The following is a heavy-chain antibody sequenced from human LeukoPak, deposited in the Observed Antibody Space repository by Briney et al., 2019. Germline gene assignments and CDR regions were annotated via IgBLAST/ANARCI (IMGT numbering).Heavy chain of an antibody. CDR2: IKQDGSEK. CDR1: GFTFSSYW. J-gene: IGHJ5*02. V-gene: IGHV3-7*01. CDR3: AREMSDYYDSSGWFDP. D-gene: IGHD3-22*01. Sequence: GGSLRLSCAASGFTFSSYWMSWVRQAPGKGLEWVANIKQDGSEKYYVDSVKGRFTISRDNAKNSLYLQMNSLRAEDTAVYYCAREMSDYYDSSGWFDPWGQGTLVTVSS.